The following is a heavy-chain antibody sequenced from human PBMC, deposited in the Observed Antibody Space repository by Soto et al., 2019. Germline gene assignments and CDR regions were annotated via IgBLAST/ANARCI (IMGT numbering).Heavy chain of an antibody. Sequence: QVQLVESGGGVVQPGRSLRLSCAASGFTFSSYGMHWVRQAPGKGLEWVAVISYDGSNKYYADSVKGRFTISRDNXKNTLYLQMNSLRAEDTAVYYCAKDPSNYGVYFDYWGQGTLVTVSS. V-gene: IGHV3-30*18. CDR3: AKDPSNYGVYFDY. J-gene: IGHJ4*02. CDR1: GFTFSSYG. CDR2: ISYDGSNK. D-gene: IGHD4-17*01.